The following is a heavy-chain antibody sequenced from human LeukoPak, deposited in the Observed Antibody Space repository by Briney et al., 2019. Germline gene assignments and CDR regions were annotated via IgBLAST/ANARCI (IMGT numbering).Heavy chain of an antibody. J-gene: IGHJ4*02. Sequence: SETLSLTCGVSGGSISGTNWWSWVRQPPGQGLEWIGEISLAGQTNYNPSLNGRVTMSLDKSSNQLSLHLTSVTAADTATYFCSRESGPFCPFGYWGQGTLVIVSS. CDR1: GGSISGTNW. CDR3: SRESGPFCPFGY. V-gene: IGHV4/OR15-8*02. CDR2: ISLAGQT. D-gene: IGHD1-26*01.